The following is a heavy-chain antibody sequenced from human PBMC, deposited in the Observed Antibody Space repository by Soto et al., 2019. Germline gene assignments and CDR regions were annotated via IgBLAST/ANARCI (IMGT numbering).Heavy chain of an antibody. CDR2: ISVSGANT. Sequence: DVQLLDSGGGWVQPGGSLRLSCAASGFTFNNYAMSWVRQAPGKGLAWVSTISVSGANTYYADSVKGRVTISRDDSKNTLYLQMNSLGAEDTAVYYCAKDLGLGVIAGYPHDCWGQGTLVTVSS. D-gene: IGHD3-9*01. CDR3: AKDLGLGVIAGYPHDC. J-gene: IGHJ4*02. CDR1: GFTFNNYA. V-gene: IGHV3-23*01.